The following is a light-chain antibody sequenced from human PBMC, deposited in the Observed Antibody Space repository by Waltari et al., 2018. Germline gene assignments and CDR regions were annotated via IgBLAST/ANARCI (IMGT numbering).Light chain of an antibody. CDR3: QTWDTDIHVV. CDR2: LNSDASH. CDR1: SGHSNYA. Sequence: QLVLTQSPSASASLGASVKLTCTLSSGHSNYAIAWHQQQPKKGPRYLMKLNSDASHTKGDGNPDRVSCSRSGAERFLTISSLQSEDEGDYYCQTWDTDIHVVFGGGTKLIVL. V-gene: IGLV4-69*01. J-gene: IGLJ2*01.